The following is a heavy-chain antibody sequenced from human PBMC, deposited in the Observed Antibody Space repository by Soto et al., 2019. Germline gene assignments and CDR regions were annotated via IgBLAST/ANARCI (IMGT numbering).Heavy chain of an antibody. CDR3: AIGQGAAAGHSNFDY. CDR1: GGSISGTTCS. CDR2: IYDSGNT. Sequence: QLQLQESGSGLVKPSQTLSLTCAVSGGSISGTTCSWSWIRQPPGKGLEWIGYIYDSGNTYYNPSLKSQFSLSVDRSKNQFSLKLSSVTAADTAVYYCAIGQGAAAGHSNFDYWGQGALVTVSS. J-gene: IGHJ4*02. D-gene: IGHD6-13*01. V-gene: IGHV4-30-2*01.